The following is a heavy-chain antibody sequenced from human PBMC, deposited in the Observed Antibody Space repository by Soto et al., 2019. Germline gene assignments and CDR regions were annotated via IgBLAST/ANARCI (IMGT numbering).Heavy chain of an antibody. J-gene: IGHJ4*02. CDR1: GFTFSSYS. D-gene: IGHD3-22*01. CDR3: AQGTYYYDSSGRRDNVDY. Sequence: PGGSLRLSCAASGFTFSSYSMNWVRQAPGKGLEWVSSISSSSSYIYYADSVKGRFTISRDNAKNSLYLQMNSLRAEDTAVYYSAQGTYYYDSSGRRDNVDYWGQGTLVTVSS. V-gene: IGHV3-21*01. CDR2: ISSSSSYI.